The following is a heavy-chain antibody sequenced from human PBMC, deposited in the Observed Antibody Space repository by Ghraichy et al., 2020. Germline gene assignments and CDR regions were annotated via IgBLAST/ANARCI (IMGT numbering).Heavy chain of an antibody. V-gene: IGHV4-31*03. D-gene: IGHD1-20*01. CDR1: GGSITNGGYY. CDR3: ARVTISGVHRGWFDP. CDR2: IYYNGST. J-gene: IGHJ5*02. Sequence: LSLTCTVSGGSITNGGYYWNWVRQHPGKGLEWIGYIYYNGSTYYSSSLKSRLTMSVDTSKNQFSLRLSSVTAADTAMYFCARVTISGVHRGWFDPWGQG.